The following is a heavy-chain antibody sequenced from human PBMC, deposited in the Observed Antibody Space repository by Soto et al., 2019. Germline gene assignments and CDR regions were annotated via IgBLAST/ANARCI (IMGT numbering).Heavy chain of an antibody. CDR3: ARHKRITGRGVGFDP. J-gene: IGHJ5*02. CDR2: IYYTGST. V-gene: IGHV4-39*01. CDR1: GGSISGSSYF. Sequence: PSETLSLTCTVSGGSISGSSYFWDWVRQSPEKGLEWVGSIYYTGSTFYNPSLKSRVTMSVDTSTNHFSLKVISVTAADTAVYFCARHKRITGRGVGFDPWGQGTLVTVSS. D-gene: IGHD6-6*01.